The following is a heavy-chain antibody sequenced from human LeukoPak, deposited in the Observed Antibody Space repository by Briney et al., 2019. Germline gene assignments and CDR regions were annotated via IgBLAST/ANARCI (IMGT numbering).Heavy chain of an antibody. CDR2: IYHSGST. CDR1: GYSISSGYY. J-gene: IGHJ4*02. V-gene: IGHV4-38-2*02. CDR3: ARERHGSTSSEFDY. Sequence: SETLSLTCTVSGYSISSGYYWGWIRQPPGKGLEWIGSIYHSGSTYYNPSLKSRVIISVDTSKNQFSLKLSSVTAADTAVYYCARERHGSTSSEFDYWGQGTLVTVSS. D-gene: IGHD2-2*01.